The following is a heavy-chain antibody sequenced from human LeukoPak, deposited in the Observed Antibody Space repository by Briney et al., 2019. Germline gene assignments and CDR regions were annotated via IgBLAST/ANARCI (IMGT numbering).Heavy chain of an antibody. J-gene: IGHJ4*02. Sequence: SETLSLTCPVSGGSISGYYWSWIRQPPGKGLEWIGYIYYSGSTNYNPSLKSRVTISLDTSKNQFSLKLSSVTAADTAVYYCARVLTYGSRTYYFDYWGQGTLVTVSS. CDR3: ARVLTYGSRTYYFDY. CDR1: GGSISGYY. D-gene: IGHD3-10*01. V-gene: IGHV4-59*01. CDR2: IYYSGST.